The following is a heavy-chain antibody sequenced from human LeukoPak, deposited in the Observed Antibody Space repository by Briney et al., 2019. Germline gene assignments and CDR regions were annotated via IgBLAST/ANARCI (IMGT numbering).Heavy chain of an antibody. CDR3: ASRSELTYYDILTGQGGFDY. CDR2: ISYDGSNK. CDR1: GFTFSSYA. D-gene: IGHD3-9*01. J-gene: IGHJ4*02. V-gene: IGHV3-30-3*01. Sequence: QSGGSLRLSCAASGFTFSSYAMHWVRQAPGKGLEWVAVISYDGSNKYYADSVKGRFTISRDNSKNTLYLQMNSQRAEDTAVYYCASRSELTYYDILTGQGGFDYWGQGTLVTVSS.